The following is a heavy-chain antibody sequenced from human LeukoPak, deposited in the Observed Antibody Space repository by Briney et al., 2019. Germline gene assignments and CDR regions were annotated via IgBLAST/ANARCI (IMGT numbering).Heavy chain of an antibody. J-gene: IGHJ4*02. CDR3: ATGHSSGWYFDY. CDR2: FDPEDGET. Sequence: ASVKVSCKVSGYTLTELSMHWVRQAPGKGLEWMGGFDPEDGETIYAQKFQGRVTMTEDTSTDTAYMELSSLRSEDTAVYYCATGHSSGWYFDYWGQGTLVTVSS. V-gene: IGHV1-24*01. D-gene: IGHD6-19*01. CDR1: GYTLTELS.